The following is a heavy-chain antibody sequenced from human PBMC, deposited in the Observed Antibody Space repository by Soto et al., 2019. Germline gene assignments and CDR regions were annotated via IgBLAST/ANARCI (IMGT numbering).Heavy chain of an antibody. CDR3: AKGRPESNYYGSGSYYIIDY. D-gene: IGHD3-10*01. V-gene: IGHV3-23*01. Sequence: EVQLLESGGGLVQPGGSLRLSCAASGFTFSSYAMSWVRQAPGKGLEWVSAISGSGGSTYYADSVKGRFTISRDNSKNTLYLQMKGLRAEDTVVYYCAKGRPESNYYGSGSYYIIDYWGQGTLVTVSS. CDR2: ISGSGGST. J-gene: IGHJ4*02. CDR1: GFTFSSYA.